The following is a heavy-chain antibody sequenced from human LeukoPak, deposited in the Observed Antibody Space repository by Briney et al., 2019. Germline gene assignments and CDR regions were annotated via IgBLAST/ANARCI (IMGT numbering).Heavy chain of an antibody. CDR1: GYTFTAYY. V-gene: IGHV1-2*02. CDR2: INPNSGGT. J-gene: IGHJ4*02. Sequence: ASVKVSCKASGYTFTAYYMHWVRQAPGQGLEWMGWINPNSGGTNYAQNFQGRVTMTRDPSISTAYMELSRLRSDDTAVYYCARDHLPPGGSGSYYIPVYWGQGTLVTVSS. CDR3: ARDHLPPGGSGSYYIPVY. D-gene: IGHD3-10*01.